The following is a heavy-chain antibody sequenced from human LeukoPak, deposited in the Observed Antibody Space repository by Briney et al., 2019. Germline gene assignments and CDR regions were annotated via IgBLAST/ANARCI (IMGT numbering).Heavy chain of an antibody. CDR3: ARTPPDIVVVVAGNWFDP. D-gene: IGHD2-15*01. CDR1: GGSISSSNW. CDR2: IYHSGST. J-gene: IGHJ5*02. Sequence: SETLSLTCAVSGGSISSSNWWNWVRQPPGKGLEWIGQIYHSGSTNYNPSLKTRVTISVDKSKSQFSLKLSSVTAADTAVYYCARTPPDIVVVVAGNWFDPWGQGTLVTVSS. V-gene: IGHV4-4*02.